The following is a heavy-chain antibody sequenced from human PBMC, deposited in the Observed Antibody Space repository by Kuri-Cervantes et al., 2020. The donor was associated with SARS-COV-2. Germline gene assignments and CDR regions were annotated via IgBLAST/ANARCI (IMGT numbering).Heavy chain of an antibody. Sequence: GESLKISCAASGFTFSSFAMNWVRQAPGKGLEWVSLISGSGDSTYYADSVKGRFTISRDNSKNTLYLQMNSLRAEDTAVYYCARDTATSYYFDYWGQGTLVTVSS. CDR3: ARDTATSYYFDY. D-gene: IGHD5-18*01. CDR2: ISGSGDST. J-gene: IGHJ4*02. CDR1: GFTFSSFA. V-gene: IGHV3-23*01.